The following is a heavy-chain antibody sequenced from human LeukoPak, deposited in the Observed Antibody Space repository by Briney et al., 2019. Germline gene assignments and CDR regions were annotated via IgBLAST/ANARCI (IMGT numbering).Heavy chain of an antibody. CDR2: IYYTGTT. D-gene: IGHD2-2*01. V-gene: IGHV4-59*01. CDR1: GGSMSDYY. CDR3: ARDQRRTSCFDY. Sequence: SETLPVTCTVSGGSMSDYYWNWIRQPPGKGLEWIGYIYYTGTTNYNPSLKSRVTILVDTSKNQFSLKLNSVTAADTGVYYCARDQRRTSCFDYWGQGTLVTVSS. J-gene: IGHJ4*02.